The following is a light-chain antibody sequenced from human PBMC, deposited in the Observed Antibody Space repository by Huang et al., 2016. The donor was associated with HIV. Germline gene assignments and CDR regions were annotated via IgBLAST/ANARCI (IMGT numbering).Light chain of an antibody. CDR3: QQFNNYLT. CDR2: DAS. Sequence: AIQLTQSPSSLSASVGDRVTITCRASRGISSGLAWYQQKPGKAPKILIFDASSLESGVPSRVSGSGSGTDFTLTISSLQPEDFATYYCQQFNNYLTFGQGTRLEIQ. CDR1: RGISSG. V-gene: IGKV1D-13*01. J-gene: IGKJ5*01.